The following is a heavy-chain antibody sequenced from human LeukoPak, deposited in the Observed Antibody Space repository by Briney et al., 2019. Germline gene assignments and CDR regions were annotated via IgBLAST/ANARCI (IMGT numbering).Heavy chain of an antibody. Sequence: SETLSLTCTVSGASIGSYYWSWIRQPPGKGLEWIGYIFYSGSTNYNPSLKSRVTISVETSQNQFSLKLTSVTAADTAVYYCARDNDYGGTFDYWGQGTLVTVSS. CDR1: GASIGSYY. D-gene: IGHD4-17*01. CDR2: IFYSGST. J-gene: IGHJ4*02. V-gene: IGHV4-59*01. CDR3: ARDNDYGGTFDY.